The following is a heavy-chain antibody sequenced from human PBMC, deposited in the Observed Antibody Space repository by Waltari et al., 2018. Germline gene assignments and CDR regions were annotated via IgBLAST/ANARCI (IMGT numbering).Heavy chain of an antibody. CDR1: GYTFTSYA. CDR2: INAGNGNT. CDR3: ARDQQMSRPFDY. J-gene: IGHJ4*02. Sequence: QVQLVQSGAEVKKPGASVKVSCKASGYTFTSYAMHWVRQAPGQRLEWMGWINAGNGNTKYSQKFQGRVTITRDTSASTAYMELSSLRSEDTAVYYCARDQQMSRPFDYWGQGTLVTVSS. V-gene: IGHV1-3*01. D-gene: IGHD6-13*01.